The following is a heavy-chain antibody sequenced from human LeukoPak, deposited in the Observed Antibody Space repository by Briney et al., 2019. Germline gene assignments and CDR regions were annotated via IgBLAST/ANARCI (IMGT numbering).Heavy chain of an antibody. D-gene: IGHD1-14*01. J-gene: IGHJ4*02. CDR1: GGSISSNY. CDR3: ARGLYTGIDY. CDR2: IYYSGST. V-gene: IGHV4-59*08. Sequence: SETLSLTCTVYGGSISSNYWSWIRPPPGKGLEWIGYIYYSGSTNYNPSLKSRVTISVDTSKNQFSLKLSSVTAADTAVYYCARGLYTGIDYWGQGTLVTVSS.